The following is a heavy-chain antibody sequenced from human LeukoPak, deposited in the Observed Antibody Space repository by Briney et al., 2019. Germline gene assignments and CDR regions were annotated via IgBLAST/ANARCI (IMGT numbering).Heavy chain of an antibody. D-gene: IGHD3-3*01. CDR1: GGSISSSNW. Sequence: SGTLSLTCAVSGGSISSSNWWSWVRQPPGKGLEWIGEIYHSGSTYYNPSLRSRVTISLDRSKKKFSLKLTSVTAADTAVYFCARGAEYYAIWRGYAGYSDYWGQGISVTVSS. CDR3: ARGAEYYAIWRGYAGYSDY. V-gene: IGHV4-4*02. CDR2: IYHSGST. J-gene: IGHJ4*02.